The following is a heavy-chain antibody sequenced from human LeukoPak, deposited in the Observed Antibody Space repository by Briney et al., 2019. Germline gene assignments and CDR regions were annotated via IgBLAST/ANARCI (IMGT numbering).Heavy chain of an antibody. CDR2: INPSGGTT. D-gene: IGHD3-16*01. CDR3: ARETWESYAFDI. J-gene: IGHJ3*02. V-gene: IGHV1-46*01. CDR1: GYTFTSYG. Sequence: ASVKVSCKASGYTFTSYGISWGRQAPGQGLEWMGIINPSGGTTNYAQEFQGRVTMTRDTSTSTVYMELSSLRSEDTAVYYCARETWESYAFDIWGQGTMVTVSS.